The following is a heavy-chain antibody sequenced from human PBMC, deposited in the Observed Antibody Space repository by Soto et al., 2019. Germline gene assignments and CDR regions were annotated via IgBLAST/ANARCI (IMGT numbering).Heavy chain of an antibody. V-gene: IGHV1-69*18. Sequence: QVQLEQSGAEVKKPGSSVKVSCKASGDTFRNYAFTWVRQAPGQGLEWMGTIIPLFSTRYAQKFQGRVTMTADESTSTVYMDLSSLKSDDTAVYYCARDPGIAVVGRGTSFEHWGQGTRVTVSS. J-gene: IGHJ4*02. CDR2: IIPLFST. CDR3: ARDPGIAVVGRGTSFEH. D-gene: IGHD6-19*01. CDR1: GDTFRNYA.